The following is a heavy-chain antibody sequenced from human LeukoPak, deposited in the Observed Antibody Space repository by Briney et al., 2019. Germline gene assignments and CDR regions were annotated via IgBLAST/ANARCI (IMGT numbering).Heavy chain of an antibody. Sequence: GESLKISCKGSGYSFTSYWISWVRQMPGKGLEWMGRIDPSDSYTNYSPSFQGHVTISADKSISTAYLQWSSLKASDTAMYYCARRRDSSRDDYYGMDVWGQGTTVTVSS. V-gene: IGHV5-10-1*01. D-gene: IGHD6-6*01. J-gene: IGHJ6*02. CDR2: IDPSDSYT. CDR3: ARRRDSSRDDYYGMDV. CDR1: GYSFTSYW.